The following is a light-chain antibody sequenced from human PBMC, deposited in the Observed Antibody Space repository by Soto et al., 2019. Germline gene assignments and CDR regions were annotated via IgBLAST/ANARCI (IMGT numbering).Light chain of an antibody. CDR2: GNG. CDR1: SSNIGAGYD. V-gene: IGLV1-40*01. CDR3: QSYDSSLSGAV. J-gene: IGLJ7*01. Sequence: QSVLTQPPSVSGAPGQRVTISCTGSSSNIGAGYDVHWYQQLPGTAPKLLIYGNGNRPSGVPDRFSGSKSGTFASLAITGLQAEDEADYYCQSYDSSLSGAVFGGGTQLTVL.